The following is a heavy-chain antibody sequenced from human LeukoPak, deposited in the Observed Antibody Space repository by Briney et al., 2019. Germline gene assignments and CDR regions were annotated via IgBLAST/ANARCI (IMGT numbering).Heavy chain of an antibody. CDR1: GYSFTSYW. D-gene: IGHD3-10*01. CDR3: ARTMVRGVITSSFDF. J-gene: IGHJ4*02. V-gene: IGHV5-51*01. Sequence: GESLKISCKGSGYSFTSYWIGWVRQMPGKGLEWMGTIYPSDSDTRYSPSFQGQVTISADKSISTAYLQWSSLKASDTAMYYCARTMVRGVITSSFDFWGQGTLVTVSS. CDR2: IYPSDSDT.